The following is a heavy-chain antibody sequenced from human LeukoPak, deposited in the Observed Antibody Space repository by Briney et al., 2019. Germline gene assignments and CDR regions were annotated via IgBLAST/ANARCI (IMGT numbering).Heavy chain of an antibody. CDR2: INPNSGGT. D-gene: IGHD5-12*01. CDR3: AGGDTSGYEVFDY. CDR1: GCTFTGYY. Sequence: ASVKVSCKASGCTFTGYYMHWVRQAPGQGLEWMGWINPNSGGTNYAQKFQGRVTMTRDTSISTAYMELSRLRSDDTAVYYCAGGDTSGYEVFDYWGQGTLVTVSS. J-gene: IGHJ4*02. V-gene: IGHV1-2*02.